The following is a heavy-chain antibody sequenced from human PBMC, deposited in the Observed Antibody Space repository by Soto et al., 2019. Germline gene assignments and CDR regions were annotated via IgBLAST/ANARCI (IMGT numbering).Heavy chain of an antibody. J-gene: IGHJ4*02. CDR3: ARDTGDGTFDF. Sequence: XALKVSCTDSGYTFSSYAMHWERQAPGQRLEWMGWINAGYGNTKSSQKFQDRVTISRDTSPRTAYMELTSLRSEDTAVYYCARDTGDGTFDFWGQGTLVTVSS. CDR2: INAGYGNT. D-gene: IGHD7-27*01. V-gene: IGHV1-3*01. CDR1: GYTFSSYA.